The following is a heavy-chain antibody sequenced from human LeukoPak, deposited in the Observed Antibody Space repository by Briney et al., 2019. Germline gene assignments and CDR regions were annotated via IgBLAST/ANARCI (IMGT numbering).Heavy chain of an antibody. CDR3: ASTFPYCGGGSCAL. D-gene: IGHD2-15*01. Sequence: GGSLRLSCAASGFTFRNYAMSWVRQAPGKGLEWVSVISGSGGSTHYSDSVKGRFTVSRDNSKSTLYLQMNSLRAEDTAIYYCASTFPYCGGGSCALGGQGTLVTVSS. J-gene: IGHJ4*02. CDR2: ISGSGGST. V-gene: IGHV3-23*01. CDR1: GFTFRNYA.